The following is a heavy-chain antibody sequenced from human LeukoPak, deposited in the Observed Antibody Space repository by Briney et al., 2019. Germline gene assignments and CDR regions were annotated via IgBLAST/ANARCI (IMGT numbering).Heavy chain of an antibody. CDR3: ATSRVGDTVSLDY. J-gene: IGHJ4*02. V-gene: IGHV1-24*01. Sequence: ASVKVSCKVSGYTLTELSIHWVRQSPAKGLEWMGGFEPEDAKTFYAQRFQGRITMTEDTSTNTGYMNLSSLRSEDTAIYYCATSRVGDTVSLDYWGQGSLVTVSS. CDR1: GYTLTELS. D-gene: IGHD1-26*01. CDR2: FEPEDAKT.